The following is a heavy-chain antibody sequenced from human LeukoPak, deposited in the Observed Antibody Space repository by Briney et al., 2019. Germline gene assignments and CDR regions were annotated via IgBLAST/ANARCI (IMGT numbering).Heavy chain of an antibody. D-gene: IGHD4-17*01. J-gene: IGHJ3*02. CDR3: ARGRGVDYGDYTGDAFDI. V-gene: IGHV3-30-3*01. CDR1: GFTFSSYA. CDR2: ISYDGSNK. Sequence: GGSLRLSCAAPGFTFSSYAMHWVRQAPGKGLEWVAVISYDGSNKYYADSVKGRFTISRDNSKNTLYLQMNSLRAEDTAVYYCARGRGVDYGDYTGDAFDIWGQGTMVTVSS.